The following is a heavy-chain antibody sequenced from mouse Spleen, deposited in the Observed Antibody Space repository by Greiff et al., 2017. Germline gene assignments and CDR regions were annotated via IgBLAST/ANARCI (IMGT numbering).Heavy chain of an antibody. CDR2: IDPSDSYT. V-gene: IGHV1-69*01. CDR1: GYTFTSYW. CDR3: APYRYDGRGFDY. D-gene: IGHD2-14*01. J-gene: IGHJ2*01. Sequence: VQLQQPGAELVMPGASVKLSCKASGYTFTSYWMHWVKQRPGQGLEWIGEIDPSDSYTNYNQKFKGKATLTVDKSSSTAYMQLSSLTSEDSAVYYCAPYRYDGRGFDYWGQGTTLTVSS.